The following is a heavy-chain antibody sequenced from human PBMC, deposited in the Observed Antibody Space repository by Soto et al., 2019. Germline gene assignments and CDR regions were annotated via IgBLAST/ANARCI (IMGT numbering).Heavy chain of an antibody. CDR3: ARQRPTDGRWEFANYYGMDV. D-gene: IGHD1-26*01. Sequence: SETLSLTCAVYGGSFSAYYWSWVRQPPGKGLEWIGEIIHSESTKYNPSLKSRVTISVDTSKNQFALKLSSVTAADTAVYYCARQRPTDGRWEFANYYGMDVWGQGTPVTVSS. CDR1: GGSFSAYY. J-gene: IGHJ6*02. V-gene: IGHV4-34*12. CDR2: IIHSEST.